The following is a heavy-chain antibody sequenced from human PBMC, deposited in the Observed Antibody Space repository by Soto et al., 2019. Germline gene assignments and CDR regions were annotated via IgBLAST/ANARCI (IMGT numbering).Heavy chain of an antibody. V-gene: IGHV3-23*01. J-gene: IGHJ4*02. CDR3: AKGSF. CDR1: GFTFSTTA. Sequence: QLLESGGDLVQPGGSLSLSCTASGFTFSTTAMSWVRQAPGKGLEWVSTINSSGAKTNYADSVRGRFTIYRDNSKNTLYLQMNTLRAEDTAVYYCAKGSFWGQGTLVTVSS. CDR2: INSSGAKT.